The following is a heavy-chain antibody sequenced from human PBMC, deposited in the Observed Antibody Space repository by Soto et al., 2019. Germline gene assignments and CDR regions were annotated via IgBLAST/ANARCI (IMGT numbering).Heavy chain of an antibody. J-gene: IGHJ4*02. Sequence: SETLSLTCAVCGGSFSGYYWSWIRQPPGKGLEWIGEINHSGSSNYNPSLKSRVTISVDTSKNQFSLNLRSVTAADTAVYYCARGITRIAPDKYYLDSWGQGNLVTVSS. V-gene: IGHV4-34*01. CDR1: GGSFSGYY. CDR2: INHSGSS. D-gene: IGHD3-22*01. CDR3: ARGITRIAPDKYYLDS.